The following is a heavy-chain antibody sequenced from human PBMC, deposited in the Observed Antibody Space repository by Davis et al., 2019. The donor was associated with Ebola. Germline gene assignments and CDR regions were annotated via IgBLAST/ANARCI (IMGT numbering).Heavy chain of an antibody. CDR1: GYTFTTYG. D-gene: IGHD3-3*01. V-gene: IGHV1-69*13. Sequence: AASVKVSCKASGYTFTTYGISWVRQAPGQGLEWMGGIIPIFGTTNYAQKFQGRVTITADESTSTAYMELSSLRSEDTAVYYCASGRTMPSPGGYWGQGTLVTVSS. CDR2: IIPIFGTT. J-gene: IGHJ1*01. CDR3: ASGRTMPSPGGY.